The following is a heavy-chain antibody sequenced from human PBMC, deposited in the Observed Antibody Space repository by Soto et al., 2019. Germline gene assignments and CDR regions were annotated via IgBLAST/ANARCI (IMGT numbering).Heavy chain of an antibody. CDR2: ISTSIDAT. Sequence: PGGSLRLSCAASGFAFSNYAMHWVRQAPGKGLEWVSSISTSIDATYYADSVKGRFTISLDDYKNTLYLQMNSLRAEDSAVYYCAKDRTVAARNFDYWGQGTQVTVSS. J-gene: IGHJ4*02. V-gene: IGHV3-23*01. CDR3: AKDRTVAARNFDY. CDR1: GFAFSNYA. D-gene: IGHD6-6*01.